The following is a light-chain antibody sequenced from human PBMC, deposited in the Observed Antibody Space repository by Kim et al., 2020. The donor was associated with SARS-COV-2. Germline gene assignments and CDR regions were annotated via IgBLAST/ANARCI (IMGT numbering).Light chain of an antibody. V-gene: IGLV3-1*01. CDR1: KLGEKY. J-gene: IGLJ2*01. CDR2: QDN. CDR3: QTWDSTTVI. Sequence: SYELTQPPSVSVSPGQTARITCSGDKLGEKYTCWYQHKSGQSPVVVIYQDNKRPSGMTERFSGSSSGNTATLTISGTQPMDEADYYCQTWDSTTVIFGGGTQLTAL.